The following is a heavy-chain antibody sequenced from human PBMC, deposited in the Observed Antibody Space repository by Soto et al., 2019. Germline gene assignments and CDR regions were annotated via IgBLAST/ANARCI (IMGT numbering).Heavy chain of an antibody. CDR1: GYTFTSYG. D-gene: IGHD3-22*01. J-gene: IGHJ4*02. CDR2: ISAYNGNT. Sequence: QVQLVQSGAEVKKPGASVKVSCKASGYTFTSYGISWVRQAPGQGLEWMGWISAYNGNTNYAQKLQGRVTMTTDTSTSTADMELRSLRSDDAAVYYCAREVVGARPRPYYFDYWGQGTLVTVSS. V-gene: IGHV1-18*01. CDR3: AREVVGARPRPYYFDY.